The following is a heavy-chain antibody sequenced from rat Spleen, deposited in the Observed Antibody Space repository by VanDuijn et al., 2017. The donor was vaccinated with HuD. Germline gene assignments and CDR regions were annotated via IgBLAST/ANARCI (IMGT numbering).Heavy chain of an antibody. CDR3: ARRDIYNNYFDY. D-gene: IGHD2-3*01. CDR1: GFTFSDYG. Sequence: EVQLVESGGGLVQPGRSMKLSCAASGFTFSDYGMAWVRQAPTKGLEWVATISYDGSSTYYRDSVKGRFTISRDNAKSTLYLQMDSLRSEDTATYYCARRDIYNNYFDYWGQGVMVTVSS. J-gene: IGHJ2*01. V-gene: IGHV5-29*01. CDR2: ISYDGSST.